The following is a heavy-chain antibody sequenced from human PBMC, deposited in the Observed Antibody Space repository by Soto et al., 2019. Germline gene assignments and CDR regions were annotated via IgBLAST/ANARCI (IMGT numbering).Heavy chain of an antibody. V-gene: IGHV3-15*07. CDR1: GFSITNTW. CDR3: NSYPDFWGGHTPL. Sequence: EVQLVESGGGLVQPGGSLRLSCAAPGFSITNTWMHWVRQAPGKGLEWVGRVKSKADGGTADYAAPVKGRFTVSRDDSKNTQYLQMNSLKMEDTAVYYCNSYPDFWGGHTPLWGQGTLVTVSS. J-gene: IGHJ4*02. CDR2: VKSKADGGTA. D-gene: IGHD3-3*01.